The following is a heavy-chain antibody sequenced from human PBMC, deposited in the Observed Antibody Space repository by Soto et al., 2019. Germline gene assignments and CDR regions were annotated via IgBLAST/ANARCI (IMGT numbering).Heavy chain of an antibody. Sequence: PVGSLRLSCAASGFTFSSYAMHWVRQAPGKGLEWVAVISYDGSNKYYADSVKGRFTISRDNSKNTLYLQMNSLRAEDTAVYYCARAGSGIAAVDYYYYYGMDVWGQGTTVTVSS. D-gene: IGHD6-13*01. V-gene: IGHV3-30-3*01. CDR2: ISYDGSNK. CDR1: GFTFSSYA. J-gene: IGHJ6*02. CDR3: ARAGSGIAAVDYYYYYGMDV.